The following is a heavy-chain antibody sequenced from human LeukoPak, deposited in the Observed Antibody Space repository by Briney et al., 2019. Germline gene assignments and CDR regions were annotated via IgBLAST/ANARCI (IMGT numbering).Heavy chain of an antibody. CDR1: AGSFSGDY. Sequence: SETLSLTCAVDAGSFSGDYWSWVRHPPGKGLEWSGEIHHSGSSNYNPSLKSRVTISVDTSKNQFSLKLSSVTAADTAVYYCARNYCTNGVCPRLFDYWGQGTLVTVSS. CDR3: ARNYCTNGVCPRLFDY. J-gene: IGHJ4*02. CDR2: IHHSGSS. D-gene: IGHD2-8*01. V-gene: IGHV4-34*01.